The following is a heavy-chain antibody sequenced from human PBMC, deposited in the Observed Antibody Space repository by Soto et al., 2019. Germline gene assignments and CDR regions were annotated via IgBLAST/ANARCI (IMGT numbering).Heavy chain of an antibody. CDR2: IIPIFGTA. J-gene: IGHJ5*02. CDR3: ARAASGLYSSSWYSPGNRNWFDP. V-gene: IGHV1-69*01. Sequence: QVQLVQSGAEVKKPGSSVKVSCKASGGTFSSYAISWVRQAPGQGLEWMGGIIPIFGTANYAQKFQGRVTITADESTSTAYMERSSLRSEDTAVYYCARAASGLYSSSWYSPGNRNWFDPWGQGTLVTVSS. CDR1: GGTFSSYA. D-gene: IGHD6-13*01.